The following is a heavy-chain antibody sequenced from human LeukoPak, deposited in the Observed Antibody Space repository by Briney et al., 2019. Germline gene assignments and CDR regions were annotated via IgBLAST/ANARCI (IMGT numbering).Heavy chain of an antibody. D-gene: IGHD4-17*01. Sequence: SVKVSCKASGGTFSSYAISWVRQAPGQGLEWMGGIIPIFGTANYAQKFQGRVTITADESTSTAYMELSSLRSEDAAVYYCARDGNGDYAGDPPEYWGQGTLVTVSS. CDR3: ARDGNGDYAGDPPEY. CDR2: IIPIFGTA. V-gene: IGHV1-69*13. CDR1: GGTFSSYA. J-gene: IGHJ4*02.